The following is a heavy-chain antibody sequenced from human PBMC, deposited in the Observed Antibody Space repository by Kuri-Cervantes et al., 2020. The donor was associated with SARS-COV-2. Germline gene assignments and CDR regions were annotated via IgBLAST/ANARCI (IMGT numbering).Heavy chain of an antibody. Sequence: GESLKISCAASGFTFSSYWMSWVRQAPGKGLEWVANIKQDGSEKYYADSVKGRFTISRDNAKNSLYLQMNSLRAEDTAVYYCAKDLVLAQYNNFDYWGQGTLVTVSS. CDR3: AKDLVLAQYNNFDY. CDR1: GFTFSSYW. CDR2: IKQDGSEK. J-gene: IGHJ4*02. D-gene: IGHD1-14*01. V-gene: IGHV3-7*03.